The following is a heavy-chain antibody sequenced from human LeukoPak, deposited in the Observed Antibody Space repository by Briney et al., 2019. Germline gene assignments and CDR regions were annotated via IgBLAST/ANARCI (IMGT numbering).Heavy chain of an antibody. Sequence: GESLKISCKGSGYTFTSYWIGWVRQMPGKGLEWMGIIYPGDSNTKYSPSFQGHVTTLADKSISTPYLQWSSLKASDTAMYYCARRRAVAGTYYFDRWGQGTLVTVSS. D-gene: IGHD6-19*01. J-gene: IGHJ4*02. CDR3: ARRRAVAGTYYFDR. V-gene: IGHV5-51*01. CDR1: GYTFTSYW. CDR2: IYPGDSNT.